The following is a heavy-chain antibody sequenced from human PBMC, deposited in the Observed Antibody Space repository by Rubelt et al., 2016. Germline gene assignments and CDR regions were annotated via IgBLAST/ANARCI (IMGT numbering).Heavy chain of an antibody. D-gene: IGHD1-1*01. V-gene: IGHV4-38-2*02. CDR3: ARHSRGTDQSYYFYYYMDV. CDR2: IYSGGNT. J-gene: IGHJ6*03. Sequence: QVQLQESSPGQLKPSETLSLICTVSDYSISSGYYWSWIRQPPGKGLEWIGNIYSGGNTYYNPSLKSRVTISVDTSKKQFTLKLTSVTAADTAVYYWARHSRGTDQSYYFYYYMDVWGKGTTVTVSS. CDR1: DYSISSGYY.